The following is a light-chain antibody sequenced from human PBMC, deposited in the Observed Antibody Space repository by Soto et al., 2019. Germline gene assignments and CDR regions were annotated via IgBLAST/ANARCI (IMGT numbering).Light chain of an antibody. Sequence: QSALTQLPSASGSPGQSVTISCTGTSSDVGGYNYVSWYQQYPGKAPKLMIYAVNTRPSGVPDRFSGSKSGNTASLTVSGLQAEDEADYYCSSYTDRNNLVFGTGTKLTVL. CDR1: SSDVGGYNY. J-gene: IGLJ1*01. V-gene: IGLV2-8*01. CDR2: AVN. CDR3: SSYTDRNNLV.